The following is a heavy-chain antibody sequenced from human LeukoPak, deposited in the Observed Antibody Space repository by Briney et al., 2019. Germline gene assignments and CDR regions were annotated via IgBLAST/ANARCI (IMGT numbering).Heavy chain of an antibody. CDR2: ISSSSSYI. Sequence: GGSLRLSCAASGFTFSSYPMSWVRQAPGRGLEWVSSISSSSSYIYYADSVKGRFTISRDNAKNSLYLQMNSLRAEDTAVYYCARDFVVPAAIAIQHDAFDIWGQGTMVTVSS. V-gene: IGHV3-21*01. J-gene: IGHJ3*02. CDR1: GFTFSSYP. D-gene: IGHD2-2*01. CDR3: ARDFVVPAAIAIQHDAFDI.